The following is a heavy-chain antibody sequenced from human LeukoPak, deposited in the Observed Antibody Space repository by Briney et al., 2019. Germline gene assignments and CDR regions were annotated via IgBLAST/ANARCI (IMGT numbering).Heavy chain of an antibody. V-gene: IGHV3-48*01. CDR3: ARGHYGDYVPFDY. CDR2: ISSSSSTI. J-gene: IGHJ4*02. Sequence: GGSLRLSCAASGFTFSSYSMNWVRQAPGKGLEWVSYISSSSSTIYFADSVKGRFTISSDTAKNSLYLQMNSLRAEDTAVYYCARGHYGDYVPFDYWGQGTLVTVSS. CDR1: GFTFSSYS. D-gene: IGHD4-17*01.